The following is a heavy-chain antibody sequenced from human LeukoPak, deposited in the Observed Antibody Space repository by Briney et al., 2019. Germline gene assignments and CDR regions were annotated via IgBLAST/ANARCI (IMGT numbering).Heavy chain of an antibody. J-gene: IGHJ6*03. V-gene: IGHV1-69*05. CDR1: GGTFSSYA. CDR2: IIPIFGTA. Sequence: ASVKVSCKASGGTFSSYAISWVRQAPGQGLEWMGGIIPIFGTANYAQKFQGRVTITTDESTSTAYMELSSLRSEDTAVYYCARSGGYCSSTSCPTAYYYYYYMDVWGKGTTVTVSS. D-gene: IGHD2-2*01. CDR3: ARSGGYCSSTSCPTAYYYYYYMDV.